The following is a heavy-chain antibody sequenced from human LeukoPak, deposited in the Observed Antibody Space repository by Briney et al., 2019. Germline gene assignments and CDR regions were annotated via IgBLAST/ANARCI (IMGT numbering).Heavy chain of an antibody. Sequence: PGGSLRLSCVASGFTFSSYSMNWVRQAPGKGLEWVSSISSSSSYIYYADSVKGRFTISRDNAKNSLFLQMPSLRAEDTAVYYCAGAGSGYSSPSDYWGQGTLVTVSS. J-gene: IGHJ4*02. CDR3: AGAGSGYSSPSDY. V-gene: IGHV3-21*01. D-gene: IGHD6-13*01. CDR1: GFTFSSYS. CDR2: ISSSSSYI.